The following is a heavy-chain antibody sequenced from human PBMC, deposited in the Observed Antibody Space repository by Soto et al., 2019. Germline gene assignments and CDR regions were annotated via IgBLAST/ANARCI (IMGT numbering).Heavy chain of an antibody. CDR3: AKDRTVAARNFDY. CDR1: VFTFSNYA. V-gene: IGHV3-23*01. D-gene: IGHD6-6*01. CDR2: ISTSIDAT. J-gene: IGHJ4*02. Sequence: GGSLRLSCAASVFTFSNYAMGWVRQAPGKGLEWVSSISTSIDATYYADSVKGRFTISRDDSKNTLYLQMNSLRAEDTAVYYCAKDRTVAARNFDYWGQGTLVTVSS.